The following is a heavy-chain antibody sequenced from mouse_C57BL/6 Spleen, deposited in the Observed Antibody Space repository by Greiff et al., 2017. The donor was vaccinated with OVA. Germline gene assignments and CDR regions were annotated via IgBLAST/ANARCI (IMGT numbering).Heavy chain of an antibody. J-gene: IGHJ1*03. CDR1: GYTFTDYY. Sequence: VQLQQSGAELVRPGASVKLSCKASGYTFTDYYINWVKQRPGQGLEWIARIYPGSGNTYYNEKFKGKATLTAEKSSSTAYMQLSSLTSEDSAVYCWARGGDYYGYFDVWGTGTTVTVSS. D-gene: IGHD2-4*01. V-gene: IGHV1-76*01. CDR3: ARGGDYYGYFDV. CDR2: IYPGSGNT.